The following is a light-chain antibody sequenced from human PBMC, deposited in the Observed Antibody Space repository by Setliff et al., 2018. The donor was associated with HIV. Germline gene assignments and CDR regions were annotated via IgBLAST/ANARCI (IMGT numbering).Light chain of an antibody. CDR2: TNS. CDR3: ASWDDSLKEYV. V-gene: IGLV1-44*01. Sequence: QSALTQPPSASGTPGQRVTISCSGSNSNIGTNTVNWYQQLPGAAPKLLIYTNSHRPSGVPERFSGSKSGTSASLAISGLRSEDEADYYCASWDDSLKEYVFGTGTKVTVL. J-gene: IGLJ1*01. CDR1: NSNIGTNT.